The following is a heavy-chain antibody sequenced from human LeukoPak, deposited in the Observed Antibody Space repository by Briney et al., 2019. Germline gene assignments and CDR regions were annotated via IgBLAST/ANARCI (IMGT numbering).Heavy chain of an antibody. D-gene: IGHD2-8*02. J-gene: IGHJ5*02. V-gene: IGHV3-23*01. Sequence: GGSLRLSCVASGFTFSDYWMSWVRQAPGKGLEWVSAISANGVDTFYAPSVKGRFTISRDNSKNTLYLQINSLRAEDTAIYYCAKDVWWSVSWGQGTLVTVSS. CDR2: ISANGVDT. CDR3: AKDVWWSVS. CDR1: GFTFSDYW.